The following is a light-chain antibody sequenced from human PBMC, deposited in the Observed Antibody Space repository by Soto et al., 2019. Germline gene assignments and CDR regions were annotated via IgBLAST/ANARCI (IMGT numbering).Light chain of an antibody. CDR3: QQYYSTPWT. J-gene: IGKJ1*01. Sequence: DIVMTQSPDSLAVYLGERATINCKSSQSVLYSSNNKNYLAWYQQKPGQPPKLLIYWASTRESGVPDRFSGSGSGTDFTLTISSLQAEDVAVYYCQQYYSTPWTFGQGTKVEI. CDR2: WAS. CDR1: QSVLYSSNNKNY. V-gene: IGKV4-1*01.